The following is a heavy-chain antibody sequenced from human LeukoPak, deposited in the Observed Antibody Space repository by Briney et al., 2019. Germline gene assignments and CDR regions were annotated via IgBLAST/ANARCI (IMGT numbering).Heavy chain of an antibody. CDR1: GYTFTSYD. V-gene: IGHV1-8*01. Sequence: ASVKVSCKASGYTFTSYDINWVRQATGQGLEWMGWMNPNSGNTGYAQKFQGRVTMTRNTSISTAYMELSSLRSEDTAVYYCARISSSWLRYNWFDPWGQGTLVTVSS. J-gene: IGHJ5*02. CDR2: MNPNSGNT. CDR3: ARISSSWLRYNWFDP. D-gene: IGHD6-13*01.